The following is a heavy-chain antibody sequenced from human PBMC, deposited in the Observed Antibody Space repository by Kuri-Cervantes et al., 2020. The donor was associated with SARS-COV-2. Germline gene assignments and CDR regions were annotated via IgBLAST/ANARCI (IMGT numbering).Heavy chain of an antibody. V-gene: IGHV4-30-2*01. CDR1: GGSISSGGYY. Sequence: SETLSLTCTVSGGSISSGGYYWSWIRQPPGKGLEWIGYIYHSGSTYYNPSLKSRVTISVDRSKNQFSLKLSSVTAADTAVYYCARVKTIFGVAPFDYWGQGTLVTVSS. D-gene: IGHD3-3*01. CDR3: ARVKTIFGVAPFDY. CDR2: IYHSGST. J-gene: IGHJ4*02.